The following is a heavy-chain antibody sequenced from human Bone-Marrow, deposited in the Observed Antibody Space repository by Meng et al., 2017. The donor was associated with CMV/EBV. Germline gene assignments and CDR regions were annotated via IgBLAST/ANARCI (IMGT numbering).Heavy chain of an antibody. Sequence: SCAISGDSVSSNSAAWNWIRQSPSRGLEWLGRTYYRSKWYNDYAVSVKSRITINPDTSQNQFSLQLNSVTPEDTAVDSCARDLYCSSTSGQNRYFDLWARGTLVTFSS. CDR3: ARDLYCSSTSGQNRYFDL. CDR1: GDSVSSNSAA. D-gene: IGHD2-2*01. V-gene: IGHV6-1*01. CDR2: TYYRSKWYN. J-gene: IGHJ2*01.